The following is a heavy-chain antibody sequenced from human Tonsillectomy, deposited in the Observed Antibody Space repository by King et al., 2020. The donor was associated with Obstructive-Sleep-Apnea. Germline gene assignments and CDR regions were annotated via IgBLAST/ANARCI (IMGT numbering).Heavy chain of an antibody. V-gene: IGHV3-23*04. Sequence: VQLVESGGDLVQPGGSLRLSCAASGFTFGANAMTWVRQAPGKGLEWVSGISGSGGTTHYAASVKGRFTISRDNSENTLYLQMASLRAEDTAVYYCAGVRCGGEGYYNLEVWGQGTTVTVSS. J-gene: IGHJ6*02. CDR3: AGVRCGGEGYYNLEV. CDR1: GFTFGANA. D-gene: IGHD2-21*01. CDR2: ISGSGGTT.